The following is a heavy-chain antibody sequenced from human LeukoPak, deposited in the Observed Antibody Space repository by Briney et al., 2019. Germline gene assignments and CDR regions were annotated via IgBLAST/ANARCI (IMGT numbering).Heavy chain of an antibody. CDR1: GGSISSYY. Sequence: PSETLSLTCTVSGGSISSYYWSWIRQPPGKGLEWIGYIYYSGSTNYNPSLKSRVTISVDTSKNQFSLKLSSVTAADTAVYYCARVGGTVVTPFWYFDLWGRGTLVTVSS. V-gene: IGHV4-59*01. CDR3: ARVGGTVVTPFWYFDL. J-gene: IGHJ2*01. CDR2: IYYSGST. D-gene: IGHD4-23*01.